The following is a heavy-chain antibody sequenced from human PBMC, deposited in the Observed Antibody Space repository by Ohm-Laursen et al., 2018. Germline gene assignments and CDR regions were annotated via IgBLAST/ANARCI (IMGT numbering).Heavy chain of an antibody. CDR1: GFSFSSYW. V-gene: IGHV3-7*01. Sequence: SLRLSCAASGFSFSSYWMSWVRQAPGKGLEWVANIKQDGSEKYYVDSVKGRFTISRDNAKNSLYLQMNSLRVEDTAVYYCARDRWYSGSGSYSNFDYWGQGTLVTVSS. D-gene: IGHD3-10*01. J-gene: IGHJ4*02. CDR3: ARDRWYSGSGSYSNFDY. CDR2: IKQDGSEK.